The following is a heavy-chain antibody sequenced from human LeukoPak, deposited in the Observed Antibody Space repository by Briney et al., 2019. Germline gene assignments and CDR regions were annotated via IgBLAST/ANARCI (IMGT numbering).Heavy chain of an antibody. CDR3: ARGGGYYGSSGYYSPYFQH. CDR2: IYSGGST. Sequence: GGSLRLSCAASGFTVSSNYMSWVRQAPGKGLEWVSVIYSGGSTYYADSVKGRFTISRDNSKNTLYLQMNSLRAEDTAVYYCARGGGYYGSSGYYSPYFQHWGQGTLVTVSS. CDR1: GFTVSSNY. J-gene: IGHJ1*01. V-gene: IGHV3-66*01. D-gene: IGHD3-22*01.